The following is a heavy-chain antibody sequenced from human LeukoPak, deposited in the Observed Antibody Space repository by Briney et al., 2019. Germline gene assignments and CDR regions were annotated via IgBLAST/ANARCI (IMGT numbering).Heavy chain of an antibody. J-gene: IGHJ2*01. CDR3: AREDIAVAPQEVEGIWYSDL. D-gene: IGHD6-19*01. Sequence: SETLSLTCAVYGGSFSGYYWSWIRQPPGKGLEWIGEINHSGSTNYNPSLKSRVTISVDTSKNQFSLRLSSVTAADTAVYYCAREDIAVAPQEVEGIWYSDLWGRGTLVTVSS. CDR1: GGSFSGYY. V-gene: IGHV4-34*01. CDR2: INHSGST.